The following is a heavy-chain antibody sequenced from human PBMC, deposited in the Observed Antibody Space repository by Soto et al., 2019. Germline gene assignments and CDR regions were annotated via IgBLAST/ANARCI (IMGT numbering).Heavy chain of an antibody. V-gene: IGHV3-23*01. CDR2: ISGSGGST. CDR3: AKDPETAYSSGWYS. J-gene: IGHJ4*02. CDR1: GFTFSSYA. Sequence: HPGGSLRLSCAASGFTFSSYAMSWVLQSPGKGLEWVSAISGSGGSTYYADPVKGRFTISRDNSKTTLYLQMNSLRAEDTAVYYCAKDPETAYSSGWYSWGQGTLVTVSS. D-gene: IGHD6-19*01.